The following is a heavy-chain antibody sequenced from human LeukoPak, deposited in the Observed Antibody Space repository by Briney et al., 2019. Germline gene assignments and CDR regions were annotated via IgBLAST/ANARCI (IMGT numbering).Heavy chain of an antibody. CDR1: GGSFSGYY. V-gene: IGHV4-34*01. D-gene: IGHD3-22*01. CDR2: INHSGST. J-gene: IGHJ4*02. CDR3: ASDYYDSSGYYDY. Sequence: SETLSLTCAVYGGSFSGYYWSWIRQSPGKGLEWIGEINHSGSTNYNPSLKSRVTISVDTSKNQFSLKLSSVTAADTAVYYCASDYYDSSGYYDYWGQGTLVTVSS.